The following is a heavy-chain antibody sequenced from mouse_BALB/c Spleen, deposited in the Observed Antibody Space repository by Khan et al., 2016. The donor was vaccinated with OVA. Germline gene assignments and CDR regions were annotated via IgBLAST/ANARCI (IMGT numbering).Heavy chain of an antibody. V-gene: IGHV1-20*02. J-gene: IGHJ2*01. D-gene: IGHD1-1*01. CDR2: INPHIGET. CDR3: ARIYGSDCDY. Sequence: VQLQQSGPELVKPGASVKISCKASGYSFTGYFMNWVMQSHGKSLEWIGRINPHIGETFYNQKFKDKATLTVDKSSSTAHMELRSLASEDSAVYYCARIYGSDCDYWGQGTTLTVSS. CDR1: GYSFTGYF.